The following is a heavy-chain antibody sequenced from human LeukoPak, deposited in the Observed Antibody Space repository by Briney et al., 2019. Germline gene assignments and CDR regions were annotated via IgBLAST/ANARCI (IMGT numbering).Heavy chain of an antibody. Sequence: PSETLSLTCTVSGGSISSYYWSWIRQPPGKGLEWIGYIYYSGSTSYNPSLKSRVTISVDTSKNQFSLKLSSVTAADTAVYYCARGKPTVRGVIPDYWGQGTLVTASS. J-gene: IGHJ4*02. D-gene: IGHD3-10*01. CDR2: IYYSGST. CDR3: ARGKPTVRGVIPDY. V-gene: IGHV4-59*01. CDR1: GGSISSYY.